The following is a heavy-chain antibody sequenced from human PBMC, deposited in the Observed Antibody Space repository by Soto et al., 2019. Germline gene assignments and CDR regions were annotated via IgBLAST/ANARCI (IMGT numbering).Heavy chain of an antibody. J-gene: IGHJ4*02. V-gene: IGHV3-23*01. CDR3: ASKMYNWHYVDY. CDR1: GFTFSSYA. D-gene: IGHD1-20*01. CDR2: ISGSGGST. Sequence: PGGSLRLSCAASGFTFSSYAMSWVRQAPGKGLEWVSAISGSGGSTYYADSVKGRFTISRDNSKNTLYLQMNSLRAEDTAVYYCASKMYNWHYVDYWGQGTLVTVSS.